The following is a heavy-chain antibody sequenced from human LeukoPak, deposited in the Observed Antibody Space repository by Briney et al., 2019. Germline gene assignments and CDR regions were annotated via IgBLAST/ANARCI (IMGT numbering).Heavy chain of an antibody. Sequence: GASVKVSCKASGYTFTSYAIHWVRQAPGQRLDWMGWINAGNGDTKYSQNFQGRVTMTRDTSTSTVYMELSSLRSDDTAVYYCARGVGYCSSTSCYNAFDIWGQGTMVTVSS. CDR3: ARGVGYCSSTSCYNAFDI. D-gene: IGHD2-2*02. J-gene: IGHJ3*02. V-gene: IGHV1-3*01. CDR2: INAGNGDT. CDR1: GYTFTSYA.